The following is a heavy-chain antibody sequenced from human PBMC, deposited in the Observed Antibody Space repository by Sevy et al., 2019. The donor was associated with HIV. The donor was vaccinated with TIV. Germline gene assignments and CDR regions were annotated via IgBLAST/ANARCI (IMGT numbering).Heavy chain of an antibody. V-gene: IGHV3-33*08. J-gene: IGHJ6*02. CDR1: GFTFSSYG. D-gene: IGHD5-18*01. CDR3: AREKVDTSMIFVEYYGMDV. CDR2: IRYDGSNK. Sequence: GGSLRLSCAGSGFTFSSYGVHWVRQTPGKGLEWVAVIRYDGSNKHYGDSVKGRFTISRDNSKNALYLQMSSLRAEDTAVYYCAREKVDTSMIFVEYYGMDVWGQGTTVTVSS.